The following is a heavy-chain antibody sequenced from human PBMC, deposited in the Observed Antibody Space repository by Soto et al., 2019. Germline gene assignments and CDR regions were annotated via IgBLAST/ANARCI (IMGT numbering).Heavy chain of an antibody. CDR1: GFTFSDYY. Sequence: EVQLVESGGGLVQPGGSLRLSCAASGFTFSDYYMDWVRQAPGKGLEWVGRSKNKADGYTTEYAASVKGRFTISRDGSKNSLFLQMNSLKTEDTAVYYCTVWGWGNDFGAAWGQGILVAVSS. CDR2: SKNKADGYTT. CDR3: TVWGWGNDFGAA. D-gene: IGHD3-16*01. J-gene: IGHJ4*02. V-gene: IGHV3-72*01.